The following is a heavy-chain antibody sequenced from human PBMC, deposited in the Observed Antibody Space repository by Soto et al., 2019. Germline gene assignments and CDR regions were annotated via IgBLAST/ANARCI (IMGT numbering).Heavy chain of an antibody. D-gene: IGHD5-18*01. Sequence: GGSLRLSCAASGFTFSSYAMSWVRQAPGKGLEWVSAISGSGANTYYADSVKGRFAISRDNSKNTLYLQMNSLRAEDSAMYYCVRERSGYSYADSWGQGTLVTVSS. J-gene: IGHJ4*02. CDR2: ISGSGANT. V-gene: IGHV3-23*01. CDR3: VRERSGYSYADS. CDR1: GFTFSSYA.